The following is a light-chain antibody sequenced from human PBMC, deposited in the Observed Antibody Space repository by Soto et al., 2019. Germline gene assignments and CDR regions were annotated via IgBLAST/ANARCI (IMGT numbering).Light chain of an antibody. CDR2: NNV. Sequence: QSVLTQPPSASGTPGQRVTISCSGSSSNIGRNIVNWYRQLPGTAPKLLIYNNVHRASGVPDRFSGSKSGASGSLAISGLQFEDEADYYCSAWDGSLNGLLFGGGTKLTVL. CDR1: SSNIGRNI. V-gene: IGLV1-44*01. CDR3: SAWDGSLNGLL. J-gene: IGLJ3*02.